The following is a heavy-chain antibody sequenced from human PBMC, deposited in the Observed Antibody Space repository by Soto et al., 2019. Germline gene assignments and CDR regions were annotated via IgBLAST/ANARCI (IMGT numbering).Heavy chain of an antibody. V-gene: IGHV3-30*03. CDR1: GFTFNTYG. Sequence: FLRLSCAASGFTFNTYGMHWVRQAPGKGLEWVAVISYDAKSKLYVDSVRGRFTISRDDSKNTLFLQMDSLRPEDTALYYCARGLLAAGPFDSWGQGTLVTVSS. CDR2: ISYDAKSK. CDR3: ARGLLAAGPFDS. D-gene: IGHD6-13*01. J-gene: IGHJ4*02.